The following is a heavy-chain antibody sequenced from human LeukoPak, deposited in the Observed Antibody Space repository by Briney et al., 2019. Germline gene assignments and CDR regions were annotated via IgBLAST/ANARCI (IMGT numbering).Heavy chain of an antibody. CDR2: INHSGST. CDR1: GGSFSGYY. D-gene: IGHD3-22*01. CDR3: ASLYYYDSSGYYYNWFDP. J-gene: IGHJ5*02. Sequence: SETLSLTCAVCGGSFSGYYWSWIRQPPGKGLEWIGEINHSGSTNYNPSLKSRVTISVDTSKNQFSLKLSSVTAADTAVYYCASLYYYDSSGYYYNWFDPWGQGTLVTVSS. V-gene: IGHV4-34*01.